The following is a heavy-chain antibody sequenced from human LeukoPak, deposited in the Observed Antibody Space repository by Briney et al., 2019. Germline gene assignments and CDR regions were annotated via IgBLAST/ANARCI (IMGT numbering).Heavy chain of an antibody. J-gene: IGHJ6*02. D-gene: IGHD2-2*01. V-gene: IGHV3-23*01. CDR3: AKYLYQNYYYGMDV. Sequence: GGSLRLSCAASGFXFSSHAISWVRQAPGKGLEWVSAISGSGGSTYYADSVKGRFTISRDNSKNTLYLQMNSLRAEDTAVYSCAKYLYQNYYYGMDVWGQGTTVTVSS. CDR1: GFXFSSHA. CDR2: ISGSGGST.